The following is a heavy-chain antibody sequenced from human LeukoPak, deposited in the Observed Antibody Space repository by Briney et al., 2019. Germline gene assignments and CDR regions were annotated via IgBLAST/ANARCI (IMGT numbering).Heavy chain of an antibody. V-gene: IGHV1-8*01. CDR1: GYSFTTSG. D-gene: IGHD1-26*01. CDR2: LNPNSGNT. Sequence: ASVKVSCTASGYSFTTSGINWVRQAPAHGHERMGWLNPNSGNTAYAQKFQGRVIMTRNNSKGTPYMELSSLRSEDTAVYYCARRGSYPRRFDYWGQGTLVTVSS. J-gene: IGHJ4*02. CDR3: ARRGSYPRRFDY.